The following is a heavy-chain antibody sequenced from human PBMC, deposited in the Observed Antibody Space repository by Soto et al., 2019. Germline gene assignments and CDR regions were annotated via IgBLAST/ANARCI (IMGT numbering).Heavy chain of an antibody. CDR1: GFTFSSYG. V-gene: IGHV3-33*01. CDR2: IWYDGSNK. Sequence: QVQLVESGGGVVQPGRSLRLSCAASGFTFSSYGMHWVRQAPGKGLEWVAVIWYDGSNKYYADSVKGRFTISRDNSKNTLYLQMNSLRAEDTAVYYCARDLPGSYAFDIWGQGTMVTVSS. D-gene: IGHD3-10*01. J-gene: IGHJ3*02. CDR3: ARDLPGSYAFDI.